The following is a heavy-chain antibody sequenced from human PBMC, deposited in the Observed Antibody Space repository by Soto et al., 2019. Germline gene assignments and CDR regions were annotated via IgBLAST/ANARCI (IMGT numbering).Heavy chain of an antibody. V-gene: IGHV1-69*02. J-gene: IGHJ4*02. D-gene: IGHD6-19*01. CDR2: ILPILGIA. CDR3: ARGPYGSGWDYDFDY. CDR1: GGTFTSQT. Sequence: QVQLVQSGAEVKKPGSSVKVSCKASGGTFTSQTITWVRQAPGQGLEWMGRILPILGIANYAQKFQGRVTIIADTSTSTAYMELNSLRFEDTAVYYCARGPYGSGWDYDFDYWGQGTLVTVSS.